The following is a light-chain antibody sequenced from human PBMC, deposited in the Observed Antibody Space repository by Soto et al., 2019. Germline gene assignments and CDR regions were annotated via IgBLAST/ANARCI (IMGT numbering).Light chain of an antibody. CDR1: SSDVSGYNY. J-gene: IGLJ1*01. V-gene: IGLV2-11*01. CDR2: DVS. Sequence: QSALTQPRSVSGSPGQSVTISCTGTSSDVSGYNYVSWYQQHPGKAPKLMIYDVSKRPSWVPDRFSGSKSGNTASLTISGLQAEDEADYYCCSYAGSYTVDVFGTGTKLTVL. CDR3: CSYAGSYTVDV.